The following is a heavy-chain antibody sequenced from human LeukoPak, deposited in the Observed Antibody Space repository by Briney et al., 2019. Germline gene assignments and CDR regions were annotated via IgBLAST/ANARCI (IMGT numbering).Heavy chain of an antibody. CDR1: GGSISSGSYY. D-gene: IGHD3-10*01. Sequence: NTSETLSLTCTVSGGSISSGSYYWSWIRHPAGKGLEWIGRIYTSGSTNYNPSLKSRVTISVDTSKNQFSLKLSSVTAADTAVYYCASYTMVRGRWAVYWGQGTLVTVSS. V-gene: IGHV4-61*02. J-gene: IGHJ4*02. CDR3: ASYTMVRGRWAVY. CDR2: IYTSGST.